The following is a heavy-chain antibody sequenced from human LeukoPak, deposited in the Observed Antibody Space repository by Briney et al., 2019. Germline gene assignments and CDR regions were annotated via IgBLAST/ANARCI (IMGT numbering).Heavy chain of an antibody. J-gene: IGHJ6*02. Sequence: GGSLRLSCAASGFTFSDYYMSWIRQAPGKGLEWVSYISSSGSTIYYADSVKGRFTISRDNAKNSLYLQMNSLRAEDTAVYYCARVPGIQLFVYYGMDVWGQGTTVTVSS. D-gene: IGHD5-18*01. CDR3: ARVPGIQLFVYYGMDV. V-gene: IGHV3-11*01. CDR1: GFTFSDYY. CDR2: ISSSGSTI.